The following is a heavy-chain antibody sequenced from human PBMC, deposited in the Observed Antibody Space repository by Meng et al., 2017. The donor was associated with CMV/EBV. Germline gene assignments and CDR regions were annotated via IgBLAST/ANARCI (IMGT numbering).Heavy chain of an antibody. CDR3: AREEGTYYDFWSGQNWFDP. J-gene: IGHJ5*02. V-gene: IGHV1-18*01. Sequence: ASVKVSCKASGYRFITSDIMWVRQAPGQGLEWMGWISPYNGKRNYAQKIEGRVTLTTDTSTSTAYMELSRLRSDDTAVYYCAREEGTYYDFWSGQNWFDPWGQGTLVTVSS. D-gene: IGHD3-3*01. CDR1: GYRFITSD. CDR2: ISPYNGKR.